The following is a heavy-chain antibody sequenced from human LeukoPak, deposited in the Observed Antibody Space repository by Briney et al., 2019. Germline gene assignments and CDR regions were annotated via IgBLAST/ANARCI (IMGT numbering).Heavy chain of an antibody. D-gene: IGHD2-15*01. Sequence: PSETLSLTCAVYGGSFSGYYWSWIRQPPGKGLEWIGEINHSGSTNYNPSLKSRVTTSVDTSKNQFSLKLSSVTAADTAVYYCARGYCSGGSCSTFDYWGQGTLVTVSS. CDR3: ARGYCSGGSCSTFDY. CDR2: INHSGST. V-gene: IGHV4-34*01. J-gene: IGHJ4*02. CDR1: GGSFSGYY.